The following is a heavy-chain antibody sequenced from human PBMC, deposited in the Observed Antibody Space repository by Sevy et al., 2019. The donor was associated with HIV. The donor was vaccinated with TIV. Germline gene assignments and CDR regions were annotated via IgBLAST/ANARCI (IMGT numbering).Heavy chain of an antibody. J-gene: IGHJ4*02. V-gene: IGHV5-51*01. D-gene: IGHD3-10*01. CDR2: IYPDDSDT. CDR3: ARPKYFGSGSYYVDY. CDR1: GYRFTSYW. Sequence: GESLKISCKGSGYRFTSYWIGWVCQMPGKGLEWMGIIYPDDSDTRYSPSFQGQVTISADKSISTAYLQWSSLKASDTAMYYCARPKYFGSGSYYVDYWGQGTLVTVSS.